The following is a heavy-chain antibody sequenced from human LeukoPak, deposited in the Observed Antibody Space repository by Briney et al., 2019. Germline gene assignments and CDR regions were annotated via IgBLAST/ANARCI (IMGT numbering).Heavy chain of an antibody. Sequence: GGSLRLSCAASGFTFSDYYMSWIRQAPGKGLEWVSYISTSGSTIYYADSVKGRFTISRDNSKNTLYLQMNSLRAEDTAVYYCAMTKNQWPHNQFDYCGQGTLVTVSS. CDR1: GFTFSDYY. CDR2: ISTSGSTI. J-gene: IGHJ4*02. V-gene: IGHV3-11*01. CDR3: AMTKNQWPHNQFDY. D-gene: IGHD6-19*01.